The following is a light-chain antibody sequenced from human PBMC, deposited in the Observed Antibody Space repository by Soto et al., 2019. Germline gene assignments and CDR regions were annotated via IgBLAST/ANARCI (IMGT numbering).Light chain of an antibody. Sequence: EIVMTQSPATLSVSPGERATLSCRAVQSVSSNLAWYQQKPGQAPRLLIYGASTSATGIPARFSGSGSGTEFTLTISSLQSEDFAAHYCQQYNNWLTSTFGQGTKVDIK. V-gene: IGKV3-15*01. CDR2: GAS. J-gene: IGKJ1*01. CDR1: QSVSSN. CDR3: QQYNNWLTST.